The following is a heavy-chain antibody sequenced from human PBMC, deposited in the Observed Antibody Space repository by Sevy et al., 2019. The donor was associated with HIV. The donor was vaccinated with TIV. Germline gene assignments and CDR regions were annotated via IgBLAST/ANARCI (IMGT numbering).Heavy chain of an antibody. CDR3: ARALAAADNY. Sequence: GGSLRLSCAASGFTFSSYWMHWVRQAPGKGLEWVANLKQDGSEKYYVDSVKGRFTISRDNAKNSLYLQINSLRAEDTAVYYCARALAAADNYWGQGTLVTVSS. J-gene: IGHJ4*02. D-gene: IGHD6-13*01. CDR1: GFTFSSYW. V-gene: IGHV3-7*01. CDR2: LKQDGSEK.